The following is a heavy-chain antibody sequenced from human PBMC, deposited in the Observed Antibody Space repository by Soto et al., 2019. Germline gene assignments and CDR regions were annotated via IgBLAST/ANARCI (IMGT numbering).Heavy chain of an antibody. J-gene: IGHJ4*02. CDR1: VYTFTGYH. D-gene: IGHD2-15*01. Sequence: SVKGSCKTSVYTFTGYHRHCRRQAPGQGLEWMGWINPNSGGTNYAQKFQGWVTMTRDTSISTAYMELSRLRSDDTAVYYRARVLAAVLDNWGQGTLVTVSS. CDR3: ARVLAAVLDN. V-gene: IGHV1-2*04. CDR2: INPNSGGT.